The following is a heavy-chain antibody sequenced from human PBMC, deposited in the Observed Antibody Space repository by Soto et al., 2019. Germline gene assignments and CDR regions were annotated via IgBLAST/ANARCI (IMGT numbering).Heavy chain of an antibody. Sequence: ASVKVSCKASGYTFTGYYMHWVRQAPGQGLEWMGWINPNSGGTNYAQKFQGWVTMTRDTSISTAYMELSRLRSDDTAVYYCARENGSCSGGSCSRTGWFDPWGQGTLVTVSS. V-gene: IGHV1-2*04. D-gene: IGHD2-15*01. CDR1: GYTFTGYY. CDR3: ARENGSCSGGSCSRTGWFDP. CDR2: INPNSGGT. J-gene: IGHJ5*02.